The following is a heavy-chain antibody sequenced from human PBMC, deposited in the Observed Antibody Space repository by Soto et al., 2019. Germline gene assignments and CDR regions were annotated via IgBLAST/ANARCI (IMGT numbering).Heavy chain of an antibody. Sequence: GASVKVSCKASGYTLTSYAMHWVRQAPGQRLEWMGWINAGNGNTKYSQKFQGRVTITRDTSASTAYMELSSLRSEDTAVYYRARALSVAGMDWFDPWGQGTLVTVSS. J-gene: IGHJ5*02. CDR1: GYTLTSYA. D-gene: IGHD6-19*01. V-gene: IGHV1-3*01. CDR2: INAGNGNT. CDR3: ARALSVAGMDWFDP.